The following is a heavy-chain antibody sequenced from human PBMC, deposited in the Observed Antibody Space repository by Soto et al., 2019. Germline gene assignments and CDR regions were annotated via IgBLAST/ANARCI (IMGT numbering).Heavy chain of an antibody. CDR2: ISYDGSNK. J-gene: IGHJ6*02. CDR1: GFTFSNYG. CDR3: AKDDGSTWSMFYSYYGVDV. Sequence: LRLSCAASGFTFSNYGIHWVRQAPGKGLEWVAVISYDGSNKYYADSVKGRFTISRDNSKNTLYLQMNSLRIEDTAVYYCAKDDGSTWSMFYSYYGVDVWGQGTTVTVSS. D-gene: IGHD6-13*01. V-gene: IGHV3-30*18.